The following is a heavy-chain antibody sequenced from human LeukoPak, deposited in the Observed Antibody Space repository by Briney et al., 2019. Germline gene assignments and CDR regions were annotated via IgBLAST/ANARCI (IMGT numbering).Heavy chain of an antibody. J-gene: IGHJ4*02. CDR3: ARLGCSSTSCYSFDY. D-gene: IGHD2-2*01. CDR1: GYYINSGYY. V-gene: IGHV4-38-2*01. Sequence: SETLSLTCAVSGYYINSGYYWGWIRQPPGKGQEWIGSINHSGSTYYNPSLKSRVTISVDTSKNQFSLKLSSVTAADTAVYYCARLGCSSTSCYSFDYWGQGTLVTVSS. CDR2: INHSGST.